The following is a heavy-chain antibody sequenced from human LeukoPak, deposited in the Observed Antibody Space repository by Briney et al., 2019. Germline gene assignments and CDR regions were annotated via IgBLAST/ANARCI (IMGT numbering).Heavy chain of an antibody. V-gene: IGHV4-59*01. CDR2: IYYSGST. Sequence: SETLSLTCTVSGGSISSYYWSWIRQPPGKGLEWIGYIYYSGSTNYNPSPKSRVTISVDTSKNQFSLKLSSVTAADTAVYYCARAGMAVGRPPYYYGMDVWGQGTTVTVSS. D-gene: IGHD6-19*01. CDR1: GGSISSYY. J-gene: IGHJ6*02. CDR3: ARAGMAVGRPPYYYGMDV.